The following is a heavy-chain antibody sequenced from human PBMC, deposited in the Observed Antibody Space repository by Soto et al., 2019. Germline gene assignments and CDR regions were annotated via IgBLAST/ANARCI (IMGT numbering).Heavy chain of an antibody. CDR3: ARRGSSSWYGD. CDR2: IYYSGST. CDR1: GGSISSSSYY. Sequence: SETLSLTCTVSGGSISSSSYYWGWIRQPPGKGLEWIGSIYYSGSTYYNPSLKSRVTISVDTSKNQFSLKLSSVTAADTAVYYCARRGSSSWYGDWGQRTLVTVSS. D-gene: IGHD6-13*01. V-gene: IGHV4-39*01. J-gene: IGHJ4*02.